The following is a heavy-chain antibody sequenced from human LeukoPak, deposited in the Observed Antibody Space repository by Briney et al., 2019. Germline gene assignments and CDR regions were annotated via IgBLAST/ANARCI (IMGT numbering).Heavy chain of an antibody. CDR2: MNLDGSTK. CDR3: ARDSGYSAFDY. CDR1: GFAFSTSW. Sequence: GRSLRLSCVASGFAFSTSWMAWVRQAPGKGLEWVANMNLDGSTKNYVDSVSGRFTISRDNAKNSLHLQMNSLRVDDTAVYYCARDSGYSAFDYWGQGTLVTVSS. J-gene: IGHJ4*02. D-gene: IGHD5-12*01. V-gene: IGHV3-7*05.